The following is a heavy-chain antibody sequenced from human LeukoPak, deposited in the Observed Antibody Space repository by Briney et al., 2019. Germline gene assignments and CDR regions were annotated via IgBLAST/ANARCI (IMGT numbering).Heavy chain of an antibody. CDR2: INHSGST. CDR1: GGSFSGYY. V-gene: IGHV4-34*01. Sequence: SETLSLTCAVYGGSFSGYYWSWIRQPPGKGLEWIGEINHSGSTNYNPSLKSRVTISVDTSKNQFSLKLSSVTAADTAVYYCARSNNPDYIDYWGQGTLVTVSS. D-gene: IGHD1/OR15-1a*01. CDR3: ARSNNPDYIDY. J-gene: IGHJ4*02.